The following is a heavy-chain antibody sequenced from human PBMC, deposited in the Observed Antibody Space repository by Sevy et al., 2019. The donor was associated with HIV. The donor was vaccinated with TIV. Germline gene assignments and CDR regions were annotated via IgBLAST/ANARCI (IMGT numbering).Heavy chain of an antibody. Sequence: GGSLRLSCAASGFTFSTYSMNWARQAPGKGLEWVSSISSSSSYMYYADSVRGRFTISRDNAKNSLYLQMNSLRAEDTAVYYCATNVAWFGSGSQDYWGQGTLVTVSS. CDR1: GFTFSTYS. D-gene: IGHD3-10*01. J-gene: IGHJ4*02. CDR3: ATNVAWFGSGSQDY. V-gene: IGHV3-21*01. CDR2: ISSSSSYM.